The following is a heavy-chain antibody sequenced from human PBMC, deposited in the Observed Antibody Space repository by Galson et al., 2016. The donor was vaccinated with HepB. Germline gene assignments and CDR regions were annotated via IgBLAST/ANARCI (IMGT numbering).Heavy chain of an antibody. Sequence: SLRLSCAASGFSFSNYGMHWVRQAPGKGLEWVAIVWYDGNNKYYTDSVKGRFTISRDNSKNTLYLQMNSLRAEDTAVYYCAKGYCSGGSCQGAFDYWGQGTLVTVSS. CDR2: VWYDGNNK. D-gene: IGHD2-15*01. CDR3: AKGYCSGGSCQGAFDY. CDR1: GFSFSNYG. V-gene: IGHV3-33*06. J-gene: IGHJ4*02.